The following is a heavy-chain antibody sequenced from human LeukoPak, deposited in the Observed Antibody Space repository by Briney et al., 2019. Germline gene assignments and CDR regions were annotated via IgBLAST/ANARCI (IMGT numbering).Heavy chain of an antibody. CDR1: GFIVSIYY. V-gene: IGHV3-53*01. CDR2: IHSAYRT. CDR3: ASSDY. J-gene: IGHJ4*02. Sequence: GGSLTLFCAACGFIVSIYYTQWLRHHVGEVLELVSVIHSAYRTYYADPVKSPFTSSIYKSKNTLYLQMNSLRAENTVVYYCASSDYWGERTLVTVSS.